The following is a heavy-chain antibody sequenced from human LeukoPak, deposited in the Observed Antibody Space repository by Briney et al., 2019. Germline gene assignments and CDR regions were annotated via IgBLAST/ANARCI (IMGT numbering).Heavy chain of an antibody. V-gene: IGHV4-39*07. J-gene: IGHJ6*03. CDR2: IYFTGST. CDR1: GGSISSGIYY. Sequence: PSETLSLTCTVSGGSISSGIYYWGWIRQAPGKGLEWIGSIYFTGSTYYNPSLKSRVTLSVDTSKNQFSLNLSSVTAADTAVYYCASHQWLYKYYYMDVWGKGTTVTISS. D-gene: IGHD6-19*01. CDR3: ASHQWLYKYYYMDV.